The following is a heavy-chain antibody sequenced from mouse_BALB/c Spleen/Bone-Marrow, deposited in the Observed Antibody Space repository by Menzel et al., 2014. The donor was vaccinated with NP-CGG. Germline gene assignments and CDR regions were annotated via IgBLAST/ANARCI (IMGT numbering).Heavy chain of an antibody. J-gene: IGHJ4*01. CDR1: GYSFTGYY. V-gene: IGHV1S34*01. D-gene: IGHD2-4*01. CDR2: ISCYNGAT. CDR3: AREGKLRYYAMDY. Sequence: LVKTGASVKISCKASGYSFTGYYMHWVKQSHGKSLEWIGYISCYNGATSYNQKFKGKATSTVDTSSSTAYMQFNSLTSEDSAVYYCAREGKLRYYAMDYWGQGTSVTVSS.